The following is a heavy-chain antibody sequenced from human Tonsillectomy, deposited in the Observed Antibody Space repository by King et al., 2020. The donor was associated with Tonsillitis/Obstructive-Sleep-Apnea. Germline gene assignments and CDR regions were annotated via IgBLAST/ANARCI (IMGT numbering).Heavy chain of an antibody. V-gene: IGHV3-23*04. J-gene: IGHJ6*03. CDR1: GFTFSNYA. CDR3: ARPGEGYYMDV. D-gene: IGHD3-10*01. Sequence: VQLVESGGGLVQPGGSLRLSCAASGFTFSNYAMSWVRQAPGKGLEWVSGISGSGGSTYYADSVKGRFTISRDNSKNTLSLQMNSLRAEDTAVYFCARPGEGYYMDVWGKGTTVIVSS. CDR2: ISGSGGST.